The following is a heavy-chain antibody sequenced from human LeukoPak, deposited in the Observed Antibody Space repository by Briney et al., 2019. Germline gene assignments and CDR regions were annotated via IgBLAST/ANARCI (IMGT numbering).Heavy chain of an antibody. J-gene: IGHJ4*02. Sequence: TGGSLRLSCAASGFTFSSYAMSWVRQAPGKGLEWVSAISGSGGSTYYADSVKGRFTISRDNSKNTLYLQMNSLRAEDTAVYYCAKGPYCGGDCYGRLDYWGQGTLVTVSS. CDR3: AKGPYCGGDCYGRLDY. V-gene: IGHV3-23*01. D-gene: IGHD2-21*01. CDR1: GFTFSSYA. CDR2: ISGSGGST.